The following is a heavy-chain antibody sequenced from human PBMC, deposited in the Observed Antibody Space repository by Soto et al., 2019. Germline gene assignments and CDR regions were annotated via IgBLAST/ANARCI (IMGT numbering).Heavy chain of an antibody. CDR2: IDPSNSYT. V-gene: IGHV5-10-1*01. CDR1: VYSFTSYW. CDR3: ARLDIVLNPDYGMDV. J-gene: IGHJ6*02. D-gene: IGHD2-8*01. Sequence: GESLKISCKGSVYSFTSYWISWVRQMPGKGLEWMGRIDPSNSYTNYSPSFQGHVTISADKSISTAYLQWSSLKASDTAMYYCARLDIVLNPDYGMDVWGQGTTVTVSS.